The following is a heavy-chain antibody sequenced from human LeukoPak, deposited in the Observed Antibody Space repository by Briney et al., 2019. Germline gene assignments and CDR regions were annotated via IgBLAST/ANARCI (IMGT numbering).Heavy chain of an antibody. Sequence: GGSLRLSCAASGFTFSGYSMNWVRQAPGKGLEWVSAISGSGGSTYYADSVKGRFTISRDNSKNTLYLQMNSLRAEDTAVYYCAKASHYYGSGSHFDYWGQGTLVTVSS. D-gene: IGHD3-10*01. V-gene: IGHV3-23*01. CDR3: AKASHYYGSGSHFDY. J-gene: IGHJ4*02. CDR1: GFTFSGYS. CDR2: ISGSGGST.